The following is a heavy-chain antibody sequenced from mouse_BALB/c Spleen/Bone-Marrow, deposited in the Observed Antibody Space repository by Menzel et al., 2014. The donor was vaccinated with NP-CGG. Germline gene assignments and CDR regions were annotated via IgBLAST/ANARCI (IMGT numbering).Heavy chain of an antibody. CDR3: ARSIAYYYGMDC. D-gene: IGHD2-10*02. V-gene: IGHV1-54*03. J-gene: IGHJ4*01. CDR2: INPGSGGT. Sequence: VQLQESGAELVRPGTSVKVSCKASGYAFTNYLIEWVKQRPGQGLEWIGVINPGSGGTNYNEKFKGKATLTADKSSSTANMQLSSLTSDDSAVYFCARSIAYYYGMDCWGQGTSVTVSS. CDR1: GYAFTNYL.